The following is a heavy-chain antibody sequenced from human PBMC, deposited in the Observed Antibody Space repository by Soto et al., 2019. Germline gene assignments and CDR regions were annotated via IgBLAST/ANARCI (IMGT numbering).Heavy chain of an antibody. Sequence: ASVKVSCKASGYSFTNYYVHGLRQAPGQGLEWMGIINPSDGSTRYAQKFQGRVTMTRDTSTSTVYMVLSSLRSEDTAVYYCARGRGTSGTFDYWGQGTLVTVS. CDR1: GYSFTNYY. V-gene: IGHV1-46*01. CDR2: INPSDGST. D-gene: IGHD1-1*01. CDR3: ARGRGTSGTFDY. J-gene: IGHJ4*02.